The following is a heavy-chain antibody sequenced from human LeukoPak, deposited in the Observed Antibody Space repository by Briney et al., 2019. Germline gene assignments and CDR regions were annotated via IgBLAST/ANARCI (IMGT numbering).Heavy chain of an antibody. V-gene: IGHV3-48*01. CDR2: ISSSSSTI. CDR1: GFTFSSYS. D-gene: IGHD6-13*01. CDR3: ARVNAAAVNWFDP. Sequence: GGSLRLSCAASGFTFSSYSMNWVRQAPGKGLEWVSYISSSSSTIYYADSVKGRFTISRGNAKNSLYLQMNSLRAEDTAVYYCARVNAAAVNWFDPWGQGTLVTVSS. J-gene: IGHJ5*02.